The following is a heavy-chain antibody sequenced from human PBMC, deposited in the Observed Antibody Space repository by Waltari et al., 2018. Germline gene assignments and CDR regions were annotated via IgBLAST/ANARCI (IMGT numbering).Heavy chain of an antibody. CDR2: IYYSGST. CDR3: AREVVGIIAAAGTGHGFDP. J-gene: IGHJ5*02. V-gene: IGHV4-59*01. CDR1: GGSISSYY. Sequence: QVQLQESGPGLVKPSATLSLTCTVSGGSISSYYWSWIRQPPGKGLEWIGYIYYSGSTNYNPSLKSRVTISVDTSKNQFSLKLSSVTAADTAVYYCAREVVGIIAAAGTGHGFDPWGQGTLVTVSS. D-gene: IGHD6-13*01.